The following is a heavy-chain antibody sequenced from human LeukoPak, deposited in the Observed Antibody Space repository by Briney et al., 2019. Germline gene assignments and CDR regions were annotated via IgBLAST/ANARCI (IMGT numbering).Heavy chain of an antibody. Sequence: ASVKVSCKASGYTFTSYYMHWVRQAPGQGLEWMGIINPSGGSTSYAQKFQGRVTMTRDMSTSTVYMELSSLRSQDTAVYYCARHAGLYSGYANFDYWGQGALVTVSS. CDR2: INPSGGST. D-gene: IGHD5-12*01. V-gene: IGHV1-46*01. CDR3: ARHAGLYSGYANFDY. CDR1: GYTFTSYY. J-gene: IGHJ4*02.